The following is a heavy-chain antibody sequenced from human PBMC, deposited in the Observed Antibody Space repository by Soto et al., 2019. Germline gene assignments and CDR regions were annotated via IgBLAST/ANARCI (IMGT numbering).Heavy chain of an antibody. CDR2: IYYSGIT. CDR3: ARYKSNYYYGMDV. Sequence: SETLSLTCTVSGGSISSYYWSWIRQPPGKGLEWIGYIYYSGITNYNPSLKSRVTISVDTSKNQFSLKLSSVTAADTAVYYCARYKSNYYYGMDVWGQGTAVTVSS. J-gene: IGHJ6*02. CDR1: GGSISSYY. V-gene: IGHV4-59*01. D-gene: IGHD1-20*01.